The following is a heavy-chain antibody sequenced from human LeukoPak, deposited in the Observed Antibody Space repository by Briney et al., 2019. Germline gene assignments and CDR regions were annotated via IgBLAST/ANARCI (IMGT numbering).Heavy chain of an antibody. V-gene: IGHV3-48*01. CDR2: ISSSSSTI. CDR1: GFTFSSDS. D-gene: IGHD3-10*01. CDR3: ARDMTTMVRGVYYYYMDV. J-gene: IGHJ6*03. Sequence: PGGSLRLSCAASGFTFSSDSMNWVRQAPGKGLEWVSYISSSSSTIYYADSVKGRFTISRDNAKNTLYLQMNSLRAEDTAVYYCARDMTTMVRGVYYYYMDVWGKGTTVTISS.